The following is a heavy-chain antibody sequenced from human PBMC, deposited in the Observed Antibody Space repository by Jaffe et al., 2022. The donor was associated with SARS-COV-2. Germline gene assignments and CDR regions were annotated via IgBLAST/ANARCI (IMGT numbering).Heavy chain of an antibody. J-gene: IGHJ3*02. D-gene: IGHD1-26*01. CDR1: GGSITSGGYY. V-gene: IGHV4-31*03. Sequence: QVQLQESGPGLVKPSQTLSLTCTVSGGSITSGGYYWSWIRQHPGKGLEWIGYIGYSGSTYYNPSLKSRVTISVDTSKSQFSLKLSSVTAADTAVYYCARAVVGARGTFDIWGQGTMVTVSS. CDR2: IGYSGST. CDR3: ARAVVGARGTFDI.